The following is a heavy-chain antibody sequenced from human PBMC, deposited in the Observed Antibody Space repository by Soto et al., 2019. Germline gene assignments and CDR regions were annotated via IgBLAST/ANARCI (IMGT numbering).Heavy chain of an antibody. CDR3: ARGVGIAARHVFYYYYGMDV. Sequence: SVKVSCKASGGTFSSYAISWVRQAPGQGLEWMGGIIPIFGTANYAQKFQGRVTITADESTSTAYMELSSLRSEDTAVYYCARGVGIAARHVFYYYYGMDVWGQGTTVTVSS. CDR2: IIPIFGTA. V-gene: IGHV1-69*13. CDR1: GGTFSSYA. D-gene: IGHD6-6*01. J-gene: IGHJ6*02.